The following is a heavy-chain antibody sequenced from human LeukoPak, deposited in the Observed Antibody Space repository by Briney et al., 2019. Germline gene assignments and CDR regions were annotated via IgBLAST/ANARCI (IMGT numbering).Heavy chain of an antibody. CDR3: ATYFYGEYGSYYFDY. CDR2: IYHSGTT. V-gene: IGHV4-4*02. J-gene: IGHJ4*02. D-gene: IGHD4-17*01. CDR1: GAFITNSHW. Sequence: ASETLSLTCAVSGAFITNSHWWSWARQPPGKGLEWIGVIYHSGTTNYNSSLKSRVTMSVDKSKNQFSLKLSSVTAADTAVYYCATYFYGEYGSYYFDYWGQGTLVSVSS.